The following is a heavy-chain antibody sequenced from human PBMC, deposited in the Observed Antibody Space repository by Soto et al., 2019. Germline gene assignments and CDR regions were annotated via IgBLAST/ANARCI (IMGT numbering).Heavy chain of an antibody. J-gene: IGHJ4*02. CDR2: ISAYNGNT. V-gene: IGHV1-18*01. CDR3: VSGRRAATVTTTTPFDY. Sequence: ASVKVSCKASGYTFTSYGISWVRQAPGQGLEWMGWISAYNGNTNYAQKLQGRVTMTTDTSTSTAYMELSSLRSEDTAVYYCVSGRRAATVTTTTPFDYWGQGILVTVSS. CDR1: GYTFTSYG. D-gene: IGHD4-17*01.